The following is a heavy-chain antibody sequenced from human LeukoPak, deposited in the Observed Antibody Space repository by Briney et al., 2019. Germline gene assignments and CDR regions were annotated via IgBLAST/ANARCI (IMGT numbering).Heavy chain of an antibody. CDR1: GFTVSSNY. Sequence: GGSLRLSCAASGFTVSSNYMSWVRQAPGKGLEWVSVIYSGGSTYYADSVKGRSTISRDNSKNTLYLQMNSLRAEDTAVYYCASIYYYDSDYWGQGTLVTVSS. V-gene: IGHV3-66*01. CDR3: ASIYYYDSDY. D-gene: IGHD3-22*01. J-gene: IGHJ4*02. CDR2: IYSGGST.